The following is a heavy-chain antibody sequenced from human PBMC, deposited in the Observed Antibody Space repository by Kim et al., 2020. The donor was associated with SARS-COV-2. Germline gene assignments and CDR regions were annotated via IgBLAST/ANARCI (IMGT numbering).Heavy chain of an antibody. D-gene: IGHD4-4*01. CDR2: IIGSGTTI. Sequence: GGSLRLSCTASGFTFSSYDMNWVRQAPGKGLEWVSYIIGSGTTIYYADSARGRVTISSDNDKYSLLPQMNSLRAENTAVYYCSRAPDYSTFVYF. V-gene: IGHV3-48*03. J-gene: IGHJ4*01. CDR1: GFTFSSYD. CDR3: SRAPDYSTFVYF.